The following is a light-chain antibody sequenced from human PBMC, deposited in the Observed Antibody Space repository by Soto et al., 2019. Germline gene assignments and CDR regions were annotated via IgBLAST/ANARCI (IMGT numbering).Light chain of an antibody. CDR3: QQYGSSPLT. V-gene: IGKV3-20*01. Sequence: EIVLTQSPGTLSLSPGERATLSCRASQSVSSSYLAWYQQKPGQAPRLLIYGASSRATGIPDRFSGSGSGTDFTLTISRLETADFAVYYCQQYGSSPLTFGGGTKVDI. J-gene: IGKJ4*01. CDR2: GAS. CDR1: QSVSSSY.